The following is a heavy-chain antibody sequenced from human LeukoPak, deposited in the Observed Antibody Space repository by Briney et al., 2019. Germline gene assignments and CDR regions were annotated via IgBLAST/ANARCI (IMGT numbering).Heavy chain of an antibody. CDR1: GFTFDDYV. D-gene: IGHD3-10*01. J-gene: IGHJ6*02. CDR2: ISGDGGST. V-gene: IGHV3-43*02. CDR3: VKDTPRYYFGTGGSYPHYYGMDV. Sequence: GGSLRLSCTASGFTFDDYVMHWVRQAPGKGLEWVSLISGDGGSTYYADSVKGRFTISRDNSKRSLFLQMNSLRTEDTALYYCVKDTPRYYFGTGGSYPHYYGMDVWGQGTTVTVSS.